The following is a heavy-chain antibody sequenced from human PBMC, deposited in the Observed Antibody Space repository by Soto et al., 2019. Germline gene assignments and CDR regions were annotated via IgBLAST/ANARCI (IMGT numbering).Heavy chain of an antibody. CDR3: AREATIAARLDS. D-gene: IGHD6-6*01. J-gene: IGHJ4*02. V-gene: IGHV4-30-4*01. Sequence: SETLALTCTISRGSISSGDYYWSWLRQPPGKGLEWTGYIYYSGSTYYNPSLKSRVTISVDTSKNQFSLKLSSVTAADTAVYYCAREATIAARLDSWGQGTLVTVSS. CDR2: IYYSGST. CDR1: RGSISSGDYY.